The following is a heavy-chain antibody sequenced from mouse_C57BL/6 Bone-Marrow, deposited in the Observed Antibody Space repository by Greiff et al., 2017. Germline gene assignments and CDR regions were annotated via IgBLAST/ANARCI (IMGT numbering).Heavy chain of an antibody. D-gene: IGHD2-5*01. CDR2: IWRGGST. CDR1: GFSLTSYG. J-gene: IGHJ3*01. Sequence: VQLQQSGPGLVQPSQSLSITCTVSGFSLTSYGVHWVRPSPGKGLEWLGVIWRGGSTDSHAAFMSRLSITKDNSKSQFFFKMNSLQADDTAIYYCAKNGYSNSCAYWGQGTLVTVSA. V-gene: IGHV2-5*01. CDR3: AKNGYSNSCAY.